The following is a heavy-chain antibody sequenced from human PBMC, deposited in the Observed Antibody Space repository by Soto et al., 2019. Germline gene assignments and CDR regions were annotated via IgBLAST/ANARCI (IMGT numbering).Heavy chain of an antibody. CDR1: GPSISSGYY. CDR3: ARVLNSKLDY. Sequence: PSETLSLTCAVSGPSISSGYYWGWIRQPPGKGLEWIGSTYHSGSTYYNPSLKSRVTISLDTSKNQFSLKLSSVTAADTAVYYCARVLNSKLDYWGQGTLVTVSS. D-gene: IGHD1-20*01. V-gene: IGHV4-38-2*01. J-gene: IGHJ4*02. CDR2: TYHSGST.